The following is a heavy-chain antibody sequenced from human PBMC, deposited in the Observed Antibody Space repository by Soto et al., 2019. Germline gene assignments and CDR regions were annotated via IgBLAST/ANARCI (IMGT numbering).Heavy chain of an antibody. CDR2: IIPIFGTA. CDR1: GGTFSSYA. CDR3: ARARFEYSSSSDGYYYYGIDG. J-gene: IGHJ6*02. D-gene: IGHD6-6*01. V-gene: IGHV1-69*01. Sequence: QVQLVQSGAEVKKPGSSVKVSCKASGGTFSSYAISWVRQAPGQGLEWMGGIIPIFGTANYAQKFQGRVTITAAESTSTDYIELSSLRSEDTAMYYCARARFEYSSSSDGYYYYGIDGWGQGTTVTVTS.